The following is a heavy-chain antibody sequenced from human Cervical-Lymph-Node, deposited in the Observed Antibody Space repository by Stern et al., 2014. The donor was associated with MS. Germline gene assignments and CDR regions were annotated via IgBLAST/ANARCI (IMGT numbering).Heavy chain of an antibody. J-gene: IGHJ5*01. Sequence: QVQLQESGPGLVKPSETVSLTCTVSGGYMSSKYWNWIRQPPGKGLEWIGYIYSDWSPNYSPSLKSRVIISLDPSTNQFSLSLTSVTAADTAVYYCARVTGRGTRQNWFDSWGQGTLVTVSS. V-gene: IGHV4-59*01. D-gene: IGHD1-26*01. CDR1: GGYMSSKY. CDR2: IYSDWSP. CDR3: ARVTGRGTRQNWFDS.